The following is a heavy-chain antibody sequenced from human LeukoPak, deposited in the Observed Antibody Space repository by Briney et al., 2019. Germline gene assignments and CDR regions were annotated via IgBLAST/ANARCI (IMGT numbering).Heavy chain of an antibody. D-gene: IGHD6-13*01. CDR3: ARARYSSSWSLWY. CDR2: INTGNDDT. Sequence: ASVKVSCKASGNSFTTYAMHWVRQAPGQRLEWMGWINTGNDDTKYSQKFQGRVTITRDTSASTAYMELSSLRSEDTAVYYCARARYSSSWSLWYWGQGTLVTVSS. CDR1: GNSFTTYA. V-gene: IGHV1-3*04. J-gene: IGHJ4*02.